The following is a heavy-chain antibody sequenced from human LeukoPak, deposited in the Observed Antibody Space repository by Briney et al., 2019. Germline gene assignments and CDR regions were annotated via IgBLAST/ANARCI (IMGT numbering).Heavy chain of an antibody. CDR2: INPKVGGT. Sequence: ASVKVSCQPSGYTSTGYYMHWERQAPGQGLEWMGWINPKVGGTNYAQTFQGSVTMTRDTSLSTAYMELSTLRSYDQSVYFCASMVRGVPSIAMDVCGKERTLTVSS. D-gene: IGHD3-10*01. CDR3: ASMVRGVPSIAMDV. J-gene: IGHJ6*01. CDR1: GYTSTGYY. V-gene: IGHV1-2*02.